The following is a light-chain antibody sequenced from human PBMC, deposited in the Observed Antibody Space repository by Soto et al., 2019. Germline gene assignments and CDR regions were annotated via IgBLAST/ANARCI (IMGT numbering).Light chain of an antibody. V-gene: IGKV3-20*01. CDR3: QQYGRT. J-gene: IGKJ1*01. CDR1: QSVRSSY. CDR2: GTS. Sequence: EVVLTQSPGTLSLSPGERATLSCRASQSVRSSYLAWYQQRPGQAPRLHIFGTSSRATGIPDRFSGSGSGTDFTLTISRLEPEDFAVYYCQQYGRTFGQGTKVEMK.